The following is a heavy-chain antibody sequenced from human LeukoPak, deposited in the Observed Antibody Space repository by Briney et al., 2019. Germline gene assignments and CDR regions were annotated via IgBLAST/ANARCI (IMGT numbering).Heavy chain of an antibody. CDR3: AKADEKDY. V-gene: IGHV3-9*01. Sequence: GGSLRLSCKVSGFTFDDYAMHWVRQAPGKGLEWVSGISWNSYNIVYADSVKGRFTISRDNAKNSLYLQMNSLRVEDTAFYYCAKADEKDYWGQGTLVTVSS. CDR1: GFTFDDYA. CDR2: ISWNSYNI. J-gene: IGHJ4*02.